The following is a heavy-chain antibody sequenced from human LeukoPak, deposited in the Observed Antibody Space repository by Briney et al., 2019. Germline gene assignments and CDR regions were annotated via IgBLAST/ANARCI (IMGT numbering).Heavy chain of an antibody. J-gene: IGHJ4*02. D-gene: IGHD3-3*01. CDR3: ARDRAIFGVVALGY. V-gene: IGHV1-18*01. Sequence: PPASGKVSCKASGGTFPNYDISWVRQAPGQGLEWMGWISAYNGNTNYAQKLQGRVTMTTDTSTSTAYMELRSLRSDDTAVYYCARDRAIFGVVALGYWGQGTLVTVSS. CDR1: GGTFPNYD. CDR2: ISAYNGNT.